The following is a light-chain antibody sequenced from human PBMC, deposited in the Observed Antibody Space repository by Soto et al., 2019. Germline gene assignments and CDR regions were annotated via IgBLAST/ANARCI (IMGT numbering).Light chain of an antibody. CDR1: QTVSSY. CDR3: QQYNNWPLP. V-gene: IGKV1-39*01. Sequence: DIQMTQSPSSLSASVGDRVNITCRASQTVSSYLNWYQQKPGTVPKLLIYDASSLEGGVPSRFSGSGSGTEFTLTTEFTLTISSLQSEDFAVYFCQQYNNWPLPFGPGRRLEIK. CDR2: DAS. J-gene: IGKJ5*01.